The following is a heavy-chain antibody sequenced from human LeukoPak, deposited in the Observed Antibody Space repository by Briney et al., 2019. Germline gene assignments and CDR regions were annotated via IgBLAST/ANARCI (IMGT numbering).Heavy chain of an antibody. J-gene: IGHJ4*02. V-gene: IGHV3-7*01. D-gene: IGHD6-19*01. CDR2: IKKDGSEK. CDR3: ARISTAVAGGDY. CDR1: GFTFSSSW. Sequence: GGSLRLSCAASGFTFSSSWMSWVRQAPGKGLEWVANIKKDGSEKYYVDSVKGRFTISRDNAKNSVYLQMDSLRVEDTAVYYCARISTAVAGGDYWGQGTLVTVYS.